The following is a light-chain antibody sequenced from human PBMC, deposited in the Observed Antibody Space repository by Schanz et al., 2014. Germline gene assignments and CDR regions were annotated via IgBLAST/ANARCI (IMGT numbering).Light chain of an antibody. CDR3: QQYDNWPLT. CDR2: GAS. Sequence: EIVMTQSPATLSVSPGESATLSCRASQSVSSNLAWYQQKPGQTPRLLIYGASTRATGIPARFSGSGSGTEFTLTISSLQPEDFVVYYCQQYDNWPLTFGGGTKVEIK. J-gene: IGKJ4*01. CDR1: QSVSSN. V-gene: IGKV3-15*01.